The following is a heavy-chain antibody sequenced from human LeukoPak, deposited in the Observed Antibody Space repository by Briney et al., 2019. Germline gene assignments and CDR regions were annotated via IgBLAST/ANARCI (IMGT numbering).Heavy chain of an antibody. J-gene: IGHJ4*02. D-gene: IGHD4-17*01. CDR3: ARAVQVTTGGLFDY. CDR2: IIPIFDTP. V-gene: IGHV1-69*06. CDR1: GGTFSNYA. Sequence: SSVQVSCKATGGTFSNYAIRWVRQAAGKGLEWMGGIIPIFDTPNFAQKFQGRVTITADKSTSTAYMELSRLRSEDTAVYYCARAVQVTTGGLFDYWGQGTLVTVSS.